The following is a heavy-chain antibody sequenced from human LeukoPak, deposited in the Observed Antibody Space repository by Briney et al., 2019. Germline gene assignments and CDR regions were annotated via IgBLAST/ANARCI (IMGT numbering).Heavy chain of an antibody. CDR1: GFTFDDYG. J-gene: IGHJ4*02. CDR3: AKSSSWEIDY. D-gene: IGHD6-13*01. CDR2: ISWNSGSI. Sequence: GGSLRLSCAASGFTFDDYGMSWVRQAPGKGLEWVSGISWNSGSIGYADSVKGRFTISRDNAKNSLYLQMNSLRAEDTALYYCAKSSSWEIDYWGQGTLVTVSS. V-gene: IGHV3-9*01.